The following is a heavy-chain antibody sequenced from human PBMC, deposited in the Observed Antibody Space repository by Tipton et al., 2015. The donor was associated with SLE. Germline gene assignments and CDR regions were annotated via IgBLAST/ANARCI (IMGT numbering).Heavy chain of an antibody. CDR3: ANGPPDFWSGYDAFDI. Sequence: SLRLSCAASGFTFSSYAMHWVRQAPGKGLEWVSAISGSGGSTYYADSVKGRFTISRDNAKNSLYLQMNSLRAEDTAVYYCANGPPDFWSGYDAFDIWGQGTMVTVSS. CDR2: ISGSGGST. CDR1: GFTFSSYA. J-gene: IGHJ3*02. D-gene: IGHD3-3*01. V-gene: IGHV3-21*01.